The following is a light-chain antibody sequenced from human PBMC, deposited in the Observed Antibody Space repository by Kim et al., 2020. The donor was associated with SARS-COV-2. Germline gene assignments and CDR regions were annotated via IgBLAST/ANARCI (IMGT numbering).Light chain of an antibody. V-gene: IGLV3-1*01. CDR1: KLGDKY. CDR2: QDS. Sequence: YELTQPPSVSVSPGQTASITRSGDKLGDKYACWYQQKPGQSPVLVIYQDSKRPSGIPERFSGSNSGNTATLTISGTQAMDEADYYCQAWDSSHVVFGGGTQLTVL. CDR3: QAWDSSHVV. J-gene: IGLJ2*01.